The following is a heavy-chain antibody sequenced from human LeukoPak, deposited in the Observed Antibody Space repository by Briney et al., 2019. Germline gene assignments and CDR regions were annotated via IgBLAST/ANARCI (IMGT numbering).Heavy chain of an antibody. V-gene: IGHV1-2*02. CDR1: GYTFTSYG. CDR2: INPSSGGT. Sequence: ASVKVSCKASGYTFTSYGISWVRQAPGQGLEGMGCINPSSGGTKYAQIFQGRVTMTRDTSISTVYMELTSLRSDDTPVYYCARDLRGGTTDFDYWGQGTLVTVSS. D-gene: IGHD1-7*01. J-gene: IGHJ4*02. CDR3: ARDLRGGTTDFDY.